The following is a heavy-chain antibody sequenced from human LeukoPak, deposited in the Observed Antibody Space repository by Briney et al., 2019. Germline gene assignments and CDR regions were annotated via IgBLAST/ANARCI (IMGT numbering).Heavy chain of an antibody. D-gene: IGHD3-22*01. J-gene: IGHJ4*02. CDR1: GFTFSSYA. V-gene: IGHV3-64D*09. CDR3: VKFARYYDSSGTPSER. Sequence: PGGSVRLSCSASGFTFSSYAMHWVRQAPGKGLEYVSAISSNGGSTYYAYSVKGRFTISRDNSKNTLYLQMSSLRAEDTAVYYCVKFARYYDSSGTPSERWGQGTLVTVSS. CDR2: ISSNGGST.